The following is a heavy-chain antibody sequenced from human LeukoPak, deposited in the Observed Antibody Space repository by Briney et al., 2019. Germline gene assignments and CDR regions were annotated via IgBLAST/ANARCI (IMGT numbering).Heavy chain of an antibody. V-gene: IGHV1-18*01. CDR2: ISAYNGNT. CDR1: GYTFTSYG. J-gene: IGHJ4*02. D-gene: IGHD6-19*01. Sequence: GASVKVSCKASGYTFTSYGISWVRQAPGQGLEWMGWISAYNGNTNYAQKLQGRVTMTTDTSTSTAYMELRSLRSDDTAVYYCARDASIAVAGTGEYFDYWGQGTLVTVSS. CDR3: ARDASIAVAGTGEYFDY.